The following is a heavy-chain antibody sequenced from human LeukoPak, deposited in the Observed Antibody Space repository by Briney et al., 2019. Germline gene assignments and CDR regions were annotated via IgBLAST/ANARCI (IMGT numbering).Heavy chain of an antibody. Sequence: PSQTLSLTCTVSGGSISSGDYYWSWIRQPPGKGLEWIGYIYYSGRTYYNPSLKSRVTISVDTSKNQFSLKLSSVTAADTAVYYCARDRGYCSSTSCYNWFDPWGQGTLVTVSS. CDR1: GGSISSGDYY. D-gene: IGHD2-2*01. CDR3: ARDRGYCSSTSCYNWFDP. CDR2: IYYSGRT. V-gene: IGHV4-30-4*08. J-gene: IGHJ5*02.